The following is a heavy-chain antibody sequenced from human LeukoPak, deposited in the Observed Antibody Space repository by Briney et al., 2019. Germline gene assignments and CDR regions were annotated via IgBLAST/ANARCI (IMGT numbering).Heavy chain of an antibody. D-gene: IGHD1-26*01. V-gene: IGHV3-20*01. Sequence: GGSLRLSCAASGFTFDDYGMSWVRQAPGKGLEWVSGINWNGGSTGYADSVEGRFTISRDNAKNSLYLQMNSLRAEDTALYHCARVAQWELRGALGYWGQGTLVTVSS. CDR1: GFTFDDYG. CDR2: INWNGGST. J-gene: IGHJ4*02. CDR3: ARVAQWELRGALGY.